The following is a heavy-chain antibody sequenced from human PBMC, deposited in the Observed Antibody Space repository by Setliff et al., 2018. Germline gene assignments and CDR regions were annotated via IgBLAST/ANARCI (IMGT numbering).Heavy chain of an antibody. CDR1: GYTFTSYY. Sequence: ASVKVSCKASGYTFTSYYMHWVRQAPGQGLEWMGIINPSGGSTSYAQKFQGRVTLTTNTSTSTAYMDLRSLTSDDSAFYYCARAPSVELVTIRTNSWFTYWGQGTLVTVSS. V-gene: IGHV1-46*01. J-gene: IGHJ4*02. CDR3: ARAPSVELVTIRTNSWFTY. D-gene: IGHD5-18*01. CDR2: INPSGGST.